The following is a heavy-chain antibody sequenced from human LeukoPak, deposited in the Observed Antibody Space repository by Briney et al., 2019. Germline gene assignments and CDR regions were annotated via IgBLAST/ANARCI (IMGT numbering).Heavy chain of an antibody. V-gene: IGHV3-69-1*02. CDR1: GFTFSNND. CDR2: ITDSGTT. Sequence: GGSLRLSCAASGFTFSNNDMSWVRQAPGKGLEWVSAITDSGTTYYADSVKGRFTISRDNAKNSLYLQMNSLRAEDTAVYYCARELAVTTFDYWGQGTLVTVSS. CDR3: ARELAVTTFDY. D-gene: IGHD4-17*01. J-gene: IGHJ4*02.